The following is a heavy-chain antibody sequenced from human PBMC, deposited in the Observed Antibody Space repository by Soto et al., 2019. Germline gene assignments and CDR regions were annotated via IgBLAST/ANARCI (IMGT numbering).Heavy chain of an antibody. J-gene: IGHJ6*04. V-gene: IGHV3-48*01. CDR3: ARDSTPLMITFGGVIVPPVDV. CDR2: ISSSSSTI. Sequence: GGSLRLSCAASGFTISSYSMNWVRQAPGKGLEWVSYISSSSSTIYYADSVKGRFTISRDNAKNSLYLQMNSLRAEDTAVYYCARDSTPLMITFGGVIVPPVDVWGKGTTVTVSS. D-gene: IGHD3-16*02. CDR1: GFTISSYS.